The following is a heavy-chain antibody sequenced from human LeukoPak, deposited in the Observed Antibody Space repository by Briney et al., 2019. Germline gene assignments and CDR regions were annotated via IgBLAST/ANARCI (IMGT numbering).Heavy chain of an antibody. CDR2: ISSSSSYI. D-gene: IGHD2-2*01. Sequence: GGSLRLSCAASGFTFSSYSMNWVRQAPGKGLEGVSSISSSSSYIYYADSVKGRFTISRDNAKNSLYLQMNSLRAEDTAVYYCARVGYCSSTSCFSYYYYMDVWGKGTTVTVSS. CDR1: GFTFSSYS. CDR3: ARVGYCSSTSCFSYYYYMDV. V-gene: IGHV3-21*01. J-gene: IGHJ6*03.